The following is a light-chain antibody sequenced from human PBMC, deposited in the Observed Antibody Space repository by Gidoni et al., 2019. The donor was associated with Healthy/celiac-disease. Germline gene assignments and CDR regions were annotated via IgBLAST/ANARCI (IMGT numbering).Light chain of an antibody. CDR2: YAS. Sequence: DIVLTQSPDFQSVTPKEKVTIPCRASQSTGTSLHWYQQKPDQSPKLLIKYASQAISGVPSRFSGRGSGTDFTLTINSLEAEDAATYYCHQSSSLPQTFGQGTKVEIK. CDR1: QSTGTS. J-gene: IGKJ1*01. V-gene: IGKV6-21*02. CDR3: HQSSSLPQT.